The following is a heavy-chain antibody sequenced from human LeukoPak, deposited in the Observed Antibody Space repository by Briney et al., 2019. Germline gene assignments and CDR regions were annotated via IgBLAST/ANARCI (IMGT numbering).Heavy chain of an antibody. CDR2: IYPGDSDT. J-gene: IGHJ4*02. D-gene: IGHD3-22*01. CDR1: GYSFTSYW. V-gene: IGHV5-51*01. CDR3: ARYVYLEYYDSSGYYWDY. Sequence: GESLKISCKGSGYSFTSYWIGWVRQMPGKGLEWMGIIYPGDSDTRYSPSFQGQVTISADKSISTAYLQWSSLKASDTAMYYCARYVYLEYYDSSGYYWDYWGQGTLVTVSS.